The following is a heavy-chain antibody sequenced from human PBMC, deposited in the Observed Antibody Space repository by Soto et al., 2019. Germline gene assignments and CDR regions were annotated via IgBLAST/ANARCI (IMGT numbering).Heavy chain of an antibody. Sequence: SETLSLTCTVSGGSISSGGYYWSWIRQHPGKGLEWIGYIYYSGSTNYNPSLKSRVTISVDTSKNQFSLKLSSVTAADTAVYYCARTPVGGDSSSSTGYYYYYMDVWGKGTTVTVSS. CDR2: IYYSGST. CDR1: GGSISSGGYY. CDR3: ARTPVGGDSSSSTGYYYYYMDV. V-gene: IGHV4-61*08. D-gene: IGHD6-6*01. J-gene: IGHJ6*03.